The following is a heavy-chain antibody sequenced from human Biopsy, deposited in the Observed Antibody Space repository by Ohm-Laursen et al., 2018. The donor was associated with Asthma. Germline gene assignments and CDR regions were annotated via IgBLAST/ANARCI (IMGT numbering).Heavy chain of an antibody. CDR1: GFTFSDYY. CDR3: VRDGTDDAFDI. J-gene: IGHJ3*02. D-gene: IGHD1-1*01. Sequence: GSLRLSCAASGFTFSDYYMSWIRQAPGKGLEWISYINGKSNSIEYADSVKGRFTISRDNAKNSLYLQMNSLGEEDTAVYYCVRDGTDDAFDIWGQGTVVSVSS. V-gene: IGHV3-11*04. CDR2: INGKSNSI.